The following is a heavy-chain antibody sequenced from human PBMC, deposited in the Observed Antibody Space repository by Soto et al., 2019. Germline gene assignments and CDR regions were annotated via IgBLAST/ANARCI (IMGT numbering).Heavy chain of an antibody. CDR1: GYTFTGYY. D-gene: IGHD5-12*01. Sequence: ASVKVSCTASGYTFTGYYMHWVRQATGQGRELMGWINPNSGGTNYAQKFQGWVTMTRDTSISTAYMELSRLRSDDTAVYYCARSTVGYSGYDSPDYYYMDVWGKGTTVTVS. J-gene: IGHJ6*03. V-gene: IGHV1-2*04. CDR2: INPNSGGT. CDR3: ARSTVGYSGYDSPDYYYMDV.